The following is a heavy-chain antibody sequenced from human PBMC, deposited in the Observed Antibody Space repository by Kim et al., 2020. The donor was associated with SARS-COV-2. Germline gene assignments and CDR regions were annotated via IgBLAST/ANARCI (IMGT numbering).Heavy chain of an antibody. CDR2: IIPIFGTA. J-gene: IGHJ4*02. Sequence: SVKVSCKASGGTFSSYAISWVRQAPGQGLEWMGGIIPIFGTANYAQKFQGRVTITADESTSTAYMELSSLRSEDTAVYYCARVFAFYDSNGFDYWGQGTLVTVSS. CDR3: ARVFAFYDSNGFDY. V-gene: IGHV1-69*13. D-gene: IGHD3-16*01. CDR1: GGTFSSYA.